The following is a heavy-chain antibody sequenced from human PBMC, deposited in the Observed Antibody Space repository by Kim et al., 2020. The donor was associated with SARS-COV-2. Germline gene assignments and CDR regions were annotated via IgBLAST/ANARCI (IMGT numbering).Heavy chain of an antibody. J-gene: IGHJ4*02. Sequence: SPGSGKGRFAISRDNSKNTLFLQMDSLRAEDTAVYYCAKVLRAGSREYDYWGQGTLVTVSS. V-gene: IGHV3-23*01. CDR3: AKVLRAGSREYDY. D-gene: IGHD1-26*01.